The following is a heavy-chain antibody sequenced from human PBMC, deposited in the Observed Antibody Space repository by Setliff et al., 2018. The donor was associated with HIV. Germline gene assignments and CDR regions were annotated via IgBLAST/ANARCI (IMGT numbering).Heavy chain of an antibody. CDR1: GVSINRTDHY. CDR3: ARVPVAGANWLDP. CDR2: VSQSGST. D-gene: IGHD2-21*01. Sequence: SSETLPLTCRVSGVSINRTDHYWGWIRQSPGKRLEWIGSVSQSGSTYYNPSLKSRITISVDRSKNLLSLKLISVTAADQGVYYCARVPVAGANWLDPWGLGTLVTVSS. V-gene: IGHV4-39*01. J-gene: IGHJ5*02.